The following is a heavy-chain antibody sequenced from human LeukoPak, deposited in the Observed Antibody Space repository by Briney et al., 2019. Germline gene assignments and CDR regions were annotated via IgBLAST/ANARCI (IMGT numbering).Heavy chain of an antibody. V-gene: IGHV4-4*02. J-gene: IGHJ6*02. CDR3: ARGPYYDFWSGYSAYYYYGMDV. CDR1: GGSITSSKW. Sequence: SGTLSLTCAVSGGSITSSKWWGWVRQSAGKGLEWIGEIYHSGDTNHNPSLKSRVTISVDKSKNKFSLELTSVTAADTAVYYCARGPYYDFWSGYSAYYYYGMDVWGQGTTVTVSS. D-gene: IGHD3-3*01. CDR2: IYHSGDT.